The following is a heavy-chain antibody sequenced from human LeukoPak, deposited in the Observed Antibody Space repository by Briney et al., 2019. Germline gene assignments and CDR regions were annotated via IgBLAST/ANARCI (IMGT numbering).Heavy chain of an antibody. CDR2: INYNSGGT. V-gene: IGHV1-2*04. CDR3: ASSGSGIAAVGTADYFDY. D-gene: IGHD6-13*01. CDR1: GYTFTGYY. Sequence: GASVKVSCKASGYTFTGYYIHWVRQAPGQGLEWMGWINYNSGGTNYAQKFQGWVTMTRDTSISTAYMELSRLTSDDTAVYYCASSGSGIAAVGTADYFDYWGQGALVTVSS. J-gene: IGHJ4*02.